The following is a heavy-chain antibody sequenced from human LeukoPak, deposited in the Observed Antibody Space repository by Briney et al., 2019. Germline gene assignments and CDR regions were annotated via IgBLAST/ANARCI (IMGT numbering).Heavy chain of an antibody. D-gene: IGHD2-15*01. CDR2: IYSGGST. J-gene: IGHJ4*02. CDR1: GLTVSDNY. Sequence: PGGSLRLSCAASGLTVSDNYMKWVRQAPGKGLEWVSLIYSGGSTYYADSVKGRFTISRDNPKNTVYLQMNNLRAEDTAVYYCARDRPCSGGSCSGLWGQGTLVTVSS. CDR3: ARDRPCSGGSCSGL. V-gene: IGHV3-53*01.